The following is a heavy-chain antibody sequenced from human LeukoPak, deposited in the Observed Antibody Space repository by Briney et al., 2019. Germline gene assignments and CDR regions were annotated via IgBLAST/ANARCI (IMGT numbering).Heavy chain of an antibody. J-gene: IGHJ4*02. CDR3: ARNWGSGGSYLFDY. V-gene: IGHV4-59*01. Sequence: PSETLSLTCTVSGDSIRNFYWNWVRQPPGKGLEWIGYIYHSGNTNFNPSLKSRLTMSIDTSKNQFSLRLTSVTAADTAVYYCARNWGSGGSYLFDYWGQGILVTVSS. D-gene: IGHD6-19*01. CDR1: GDSIRNFY. CDR2: IYHSGNT.